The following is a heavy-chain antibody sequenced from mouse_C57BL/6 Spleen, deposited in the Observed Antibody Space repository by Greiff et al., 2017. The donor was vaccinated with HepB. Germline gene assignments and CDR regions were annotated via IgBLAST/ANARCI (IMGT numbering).Heavy chain of an antibody. Sequence: QVQLKQPGAELVRPGSSVKLSCKASGYTFTSYWMHWVKQRPIQGLEWIGNIDPSDSETHYNQKFKDKATLTVDKSSSTAYMQLSSLTSEDSAVYYCARSLNWDGYYFDYWGQGTTLTVSS. CDR2: IDPSDSET. CDR1: GYTFTSYW. V-gene: IGHV1-52*01. J-gene: IGHJ2*01. CDR3: ARSLNWDGYYFDY. D-gene: IGHD4-1*01.